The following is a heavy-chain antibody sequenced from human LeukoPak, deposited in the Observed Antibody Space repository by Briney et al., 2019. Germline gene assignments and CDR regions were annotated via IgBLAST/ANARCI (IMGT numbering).Heavy chain of an antibody. CDR1: GYSFTSYW. V-gene: IGHV5-51*01. CDR3: ARWGTYYYDSSGYYPLDY. D-gene: IGHD3-22*01. CDR2: IYPGDSDT. J-gene: IGHJ4*02. Sequence: GESLQISCKGSGYSFTSYWIGWVRQMPGKGLEWMGIIYPGDSDTRYSPSFQGQVTTSADKSISTAYLQWSSLKASDTAMYYCARWGTYYYDSSGYYPLDYWGQGTLVTVSS.